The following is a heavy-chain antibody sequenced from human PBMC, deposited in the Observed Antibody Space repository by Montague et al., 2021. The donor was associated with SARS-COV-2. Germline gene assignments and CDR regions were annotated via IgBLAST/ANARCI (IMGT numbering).Heavy chain of an antibody. D-gene: IGHD7-27*01. Sequence: SETLSLTCTVYGDSISSYYWSWIRQPPGKGLEWIGYIYYTGSVNCNPSLKSRVTISVDTSKNQFSLKLSSVTAADTAVYYCARGSGDYWGQGTLVTVSS. CDR3: ARGSGDY. J-gene: IGHJ4*01. V-gene: IGHV4-59*01. CDR1: GDSISSYY. CDR2: IYYTGSV.